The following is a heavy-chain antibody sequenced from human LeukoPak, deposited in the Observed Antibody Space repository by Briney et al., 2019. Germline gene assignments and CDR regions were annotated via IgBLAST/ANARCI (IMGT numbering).Heavy chain of an antibody. D-gene: IGHD2-2*01. CDR1: EFSLSSHT. Sequence: GGSLRLSCAVSEFSLSSHTMNWFRQAPGKGLEWVSSISSSSISINYADSVKGRFTISRDNAKNSLYLQMNSLRADDTAVYFCARLASRDCSSASCSDYWGHGILVTVSP. CDR2: ISSSSISI. V-gene: IGHV3-21*01. J-gene: IGHJ4*01. CDR3: ARLASRDCSSASCSDY.